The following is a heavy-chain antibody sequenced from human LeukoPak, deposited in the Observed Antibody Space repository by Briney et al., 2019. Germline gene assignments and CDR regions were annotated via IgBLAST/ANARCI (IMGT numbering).Heavy chain of an antibody. V-gene: IGHV3-30-3*01. CDR2: ISYDGSNK. J-gene: IGHJ3*02. CDR1: GFTFSSYA. Sequence: GGSLRLSCAASGFTFSSYAMHWVRQAPGKGLEWVAVISYDGSNKYYADSVKGRFTISRDNSKNTLYLQMNSLRAEDTAVYYCASTKWLFDAFDIWGQGTMVTVSS. D-gene: IGHD3-22*01. CDR3: ASTKWLFDAFDI.